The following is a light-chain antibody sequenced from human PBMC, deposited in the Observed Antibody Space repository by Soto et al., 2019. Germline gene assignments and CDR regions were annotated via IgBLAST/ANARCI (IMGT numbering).Light chain of an antibody. V-gene: IGKV4-1*01. CDR3: QQFYSPPYT. Sequence: DIVMTQSPDSLAVSLGEKATINCKSSQSVLHSSNNKNYLAWYQQRPGQPPKRVTNWASTRESGVPDRFSGSGSGTDFSLTISRLQAEEVAVYYCQQFYSPPYTFGQGTKLESK. CDR2: WAS. CDR1: QSVLHSSNNKNY. J-gene: IGKJ2*01.